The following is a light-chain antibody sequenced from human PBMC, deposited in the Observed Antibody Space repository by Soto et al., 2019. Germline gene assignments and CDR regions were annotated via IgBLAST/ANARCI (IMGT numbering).Light chain of an antibody. CDR3: SSYTTNNTVV. Sequence: QSALTQPPSASGSPGQSVTISCTGTSSDVGGYNYVSWYQQHPGKAPKLMIYNVNYRPSGVSNRFSGSKSGNTASLTISGLQAEDEANYYCSSYTTNNTVVFGGGTKLTVL. V-gene: IGLV2-14*01. CDR1: SSDVGGYNY. J-gene: IGLJ2*01. CDR2: NVN.